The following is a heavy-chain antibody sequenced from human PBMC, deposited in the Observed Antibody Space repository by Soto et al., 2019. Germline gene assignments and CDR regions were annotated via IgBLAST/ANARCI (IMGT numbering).Heavy chain of an antibody. CDR1: GFTFSSYG. CDR3: AKSSEKEAAGFDY. CDR2: ISYDGSNK. J-gene: IGHJ4*02. D-gene: IGHD6-13*01. Sequence: QVQLLESGGGVVQPGRSLRLSCAASGFTFSSYGMHWVRQAPGKGLEWVAVISYDGSNKYYADSVKGRFTISRDNSKNLLELQMNRMRAEDTGGYYCAKSSEKEAAGFDYWCEGSLVTVS. V-gene: IGHV3-30*18.